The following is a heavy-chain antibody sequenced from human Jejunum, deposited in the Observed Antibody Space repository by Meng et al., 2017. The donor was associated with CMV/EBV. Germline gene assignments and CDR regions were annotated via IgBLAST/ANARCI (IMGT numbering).Heavy chain of an antibody. Sequence: VESGGGLVTLGGSFRLSWADSGFTFNYAGMNWVRHAPGEGPVWVGRIKTKADGETTAYAVPVKGRFTISRDDSRYTLYLQMNSLKNEDTDVYYCDPWWLPEYWGRGTLVTVSS. CDR3: DPWWLPEY. CDR2: IKTKADGETT. V-gene: IGHV3-15*01. J-gene: IGHJ4*02. CDR1: GFTFNYAG. D-gene: IGHD2-21*01.